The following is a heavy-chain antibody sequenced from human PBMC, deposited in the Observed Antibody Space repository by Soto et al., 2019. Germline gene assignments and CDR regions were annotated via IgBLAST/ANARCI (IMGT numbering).Heavy chain of an antibody. CDR3: AKAPAYDYVRGTYYYFDY. D-gene: IGHD3-16*01. CDR1: GFTFSTYT. Sequence: PGGSLRLSCAASGFTFSTYTMSWVRQAPGKGLEWISYISGGTSTIYYADSVKGRFTISRDNANNSLYLQMNSLRAEDTAVYYCAKAPAYDYVRGTYYYFDYWGLGALVTVSS. J-gene: IGHJ4*02. V-gene: IGHV3-48*01. CDR2: ISGGTSTI.